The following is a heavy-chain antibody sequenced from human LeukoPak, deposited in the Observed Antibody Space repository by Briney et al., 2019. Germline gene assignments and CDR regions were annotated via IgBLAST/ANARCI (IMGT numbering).Heavy chain of an antibody. D-gene: IGHD3-22*01. J-gene: IGHJ4*02. CDR3: AKDSDYSDSSGYYDY. CDR1: GFTFDVYA. V-gene: IGHV3-43D*03. Sequence: GGSLRLSCAAAGFTFDVYAMHWVRQAPGGGLEGVSLISWDGGSTYYADSVKGRFTISRDNSKNSLYLQMNSLRAEDTALYYYAKDSDYSDSSGYYDYWGQGTLVTVSS. CDR2: ISWDGGST.